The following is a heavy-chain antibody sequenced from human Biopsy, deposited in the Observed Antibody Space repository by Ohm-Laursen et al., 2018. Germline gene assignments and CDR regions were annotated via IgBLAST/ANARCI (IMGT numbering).Heavy chain of an antibody. D-gene: IGHD1-7*01. V-gene: IGHV3-9*01. Sequence: SLRLSCAASGFSFDVFAMHWVRHSPGKGLEWVAGIVWNSSNINYGDSVKGRFSVSGDNAKNSLYLQMNSLRGEDTALYYCVKDTNWNYVWDRPGATKGMDVWGQGTTVTVSS. CDR2: IVWNSSNI. J-gene: IGHJ6*02. CDR1: GFSFDVFA. CDR3: VKDTNWNYVWDRPGATKGMDV.